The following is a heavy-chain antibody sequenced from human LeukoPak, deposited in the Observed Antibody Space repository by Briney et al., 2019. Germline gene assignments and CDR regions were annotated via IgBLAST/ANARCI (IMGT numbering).Heavy chain of an antibody. V-gene: IGHV1-46*01. Sequence: ASAKVSCKASGHTFTSYYIHWVRQAPGQGLEWMGIINPSGGSTSYAQKFQGRVTMTRDTSTSTVYMELSSLRSEDTAVYYCARGYSYGLFDYWGQGTLVTVSS. CDR2: INPSGGST. CDR3: ARGYSYGLFDY. CDR1: GHTFTSYY. D-gene: IGHD5-18*01. J-gene: IGHJ4*02.